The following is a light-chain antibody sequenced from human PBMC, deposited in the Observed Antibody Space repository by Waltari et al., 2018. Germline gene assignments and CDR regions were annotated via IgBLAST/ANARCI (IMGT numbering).Light chain of an antibody. CDR2: DVS. CDR1: SSEVGGYN. CDR3: SSYTSSSTYV. Sequence: QSALTQPASLSGSPGQSITLSCTGTSSEVGGYNLSDWSQQHPGKAPKLMIYDVSDRPSGASNRFSGSKSGNTASLTISGLQSEDEADYYCSSYTSSSTYVFGTGTKVTVL. J-gene: IGLJ1*01. V-gene: IGLV2-14*01.